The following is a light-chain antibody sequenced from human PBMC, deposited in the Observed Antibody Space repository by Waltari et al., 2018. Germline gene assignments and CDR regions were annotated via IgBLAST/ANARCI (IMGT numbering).Light chain of an antibody. CDR1: QSISLW. V-gene: IGKV1-5*03. CDR2: KAS. J-gene: IGKJ4*01. CDR3: HQYNNYPLT. Sequence: DIQMTQSPSTLSASVGDIVTITCRASQSISLWLAWYQQKPGRAPTLLLYKASTLESGVPSRFSGSGSDREFTLTISSLQPDDSATYYCHQYNNYPLTFGGGTKVEV.